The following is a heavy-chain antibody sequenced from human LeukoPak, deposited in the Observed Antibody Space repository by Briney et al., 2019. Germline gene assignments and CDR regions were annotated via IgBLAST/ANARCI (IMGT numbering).Heavy chain of an antibody. CDR2: IRSKAYGGTT. Sequence: GGSLRLSCTASGFTFGDYAMSWFRQAPGKGLEWVGFIRSKAYGGTTEYAASVKGRFTISRDDSKSIAYLQMNSLKTEETAVYYCTYCGGDCHSEVAFDIWGQGTMVTVSS. V-gene: IGHV3-49*03. CDR1: GFTFGDYA. CDR3: TYCGGDCHSEVAFDI. J-gene: IGHJ3*02. D-gene: IGHD2-21*02.